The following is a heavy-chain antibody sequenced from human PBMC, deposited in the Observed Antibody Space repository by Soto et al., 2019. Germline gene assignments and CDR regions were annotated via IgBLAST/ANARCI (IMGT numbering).Heavy chain of an antibody. J-gene: IGHJ6*02. D-gene: IGHD2-21*02. CDR1: GGSISSGDYY. CDR2: IYYSGST. V-gene: IGHV4-31*03. CDR3: ARGHGVVVTAIIMYYYYGMDV. Sequence: SETLSLTCTVSGGSISSGDYYWSWIRQHPGKGLEWIGYIYYSGSTYYNPSLKSRVTISVDTSKNQFSLKLSSVTAADTAVYYCARGHGVVVTAIIMYYYYGMDVWGQGTTVTVSS.